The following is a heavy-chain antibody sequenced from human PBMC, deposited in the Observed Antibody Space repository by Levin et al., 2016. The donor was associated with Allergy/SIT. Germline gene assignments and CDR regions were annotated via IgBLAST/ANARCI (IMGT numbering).Heavy chain of an antibody. D-gene: IGHD1-26*01. Sequence: GESLKISCAASGFTFSSYWMSWVRQAPGKGLEWVANIKQDGSEKYYVDSVKGRFTISRDNAKNSLYLQMNSLRAEDTAVYYCARSSGSYSVYYYGMDVWGQGTTVTVSS. V-gene: IGHV3-7*01. CDR1: GFTFSSYW. CDR3: ARSSGSYSVYYYGMDV. J-gene: IGHJ6*02. CDR2: IKQDGSEK.